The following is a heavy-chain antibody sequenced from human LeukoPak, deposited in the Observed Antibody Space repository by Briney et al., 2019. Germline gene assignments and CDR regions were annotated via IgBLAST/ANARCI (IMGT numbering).Heavy chain of an antibody. Sequence: ETLSLTCAVSGGSISSSSYYWGWIRQPPGKGLEWVSGINWNGGSTGYADSVKGRFTISRDNAKNSLYLQINSLRAEDTALYYCARGEESSWYEVAVDYWGQGTLATVSS. CDR1: GGSISSSSYY. D-gene: IGHD6-13*01. CDR3: ARGEESSWYEVAVDY. V-gene: IGHV3-20*04. CDR2: INWNGGST. J-gene: IGHJ4*02.